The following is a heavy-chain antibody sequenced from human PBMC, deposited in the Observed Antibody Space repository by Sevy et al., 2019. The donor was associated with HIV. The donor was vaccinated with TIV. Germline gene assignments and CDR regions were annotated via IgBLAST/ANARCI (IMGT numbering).Heavy chain of an antibody. CDR3: ARDRDVTFGGGDAFDF. CDR2: TIPIFHTA. CDR1: GGTFGTYT. J-gene: IGHJ3*01. V-gene: IGHV1-69*13. D-gene: IGHD3-16*01. Sequence: ASVKVSCKASGGTFGTYTISWLRQAPGQGLEWMGGTIPIFHTANYAQKFQGRLTITADESPSTAYMELTSLRSEDSAVYYCARDRDVTFGGGDAFDFWGQGTMVTVSS.